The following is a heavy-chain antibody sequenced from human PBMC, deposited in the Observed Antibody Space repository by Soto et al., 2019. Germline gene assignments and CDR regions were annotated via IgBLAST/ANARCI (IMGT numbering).Heavy chain of an antibody. Sequence: EVQLVESGGVVVQPGGSLRLSCAASGFTFDDYTMHWVRQAPGKGLEWVSLISCDGGSTYYADSVKGRFTISRDNSKNSLYLQMNSLRTEDTALYYCAKDNRAYCGGDCPGSWFDPWGQGTLVTVSS. D-gene: IGHD2-21*02. J-gene: IGHJ5*02. CDR1: GFTFDDYT. CDR3: AKDNRAYCGGDCPGSWFDP. V-gene: IGHV3-43*01. CDR2: ISCDGGST.